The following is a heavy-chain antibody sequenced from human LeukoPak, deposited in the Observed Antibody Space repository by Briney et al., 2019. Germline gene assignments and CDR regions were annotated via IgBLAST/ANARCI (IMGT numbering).Heavy chain of an antibody. J-gene: IGHJ4*02. CDR2: GCTYNGYT. CDR3: ARYVADRSYFYY. Sequence: GASLTLSCTASGYTFTSYGFSWVRQPHAPGIDWMGWGCTYNGYTYYAQNFQGRVTMTTDSSTSTAYMEVRSLRSDDTAVYYCARYVADRSYFYYWGRGTLVTVSS. V-gene: IGHV1-18*01. D-gene: IGHD3-22*01. CDR1: GYTFTSYG.